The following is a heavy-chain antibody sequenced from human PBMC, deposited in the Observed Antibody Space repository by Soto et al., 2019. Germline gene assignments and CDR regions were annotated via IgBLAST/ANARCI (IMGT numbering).Heavy chain of an antibody. J-gene: IGHJ5*02. V-gene: IGHV4-31*03. CDR1: GGSINSGTSY. CDR2: MYYSGST. D-gene: IGHD2-15*01. CDR3: ARALRRSCSGGTCYVWFDP. Sequence: QVQLQESGPGLVKPSQTLSLICSVSGGSINSGTSYWTWIRQHPGKGLEWIGYMYYSGSTYYNPSLESRVTISVDTSKNQFSLNLNSATAADTAVYYCARALRRSCSGGTCYVWFDPWGQGTLVTVSS.